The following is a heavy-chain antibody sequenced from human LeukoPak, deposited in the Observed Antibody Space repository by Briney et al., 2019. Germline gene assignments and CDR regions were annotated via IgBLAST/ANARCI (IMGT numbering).Heavy chain of an antibody. CDR3: ARGGLSSSLPPFDY. D-gene: IGHD6-13*01. Sequence: ASVKVSCKASGYTFTSYDINWVRQATGQGLEWMGWMNPNSGNTGYAQKFQGRVTMTRNTSIGTAYMELSSLRSEDTAVYYCARGGLSSSLPPFDYWGQGTLVTVSS. V-gene: IGHV1-8*01. J-gene: IGHJ4*02. CDR2: MNPNSGNT. CDR1: GYTFTSYD.